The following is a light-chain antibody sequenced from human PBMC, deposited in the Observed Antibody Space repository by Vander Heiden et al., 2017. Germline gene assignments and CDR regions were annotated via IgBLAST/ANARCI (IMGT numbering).Light chain of an antibody. CDR3: CSYAGSYTFWGV. CDR2: DVS. CDR1: SSDVGGYNY. Sequence: QSALTQPRPVSGSPGQSVTISCTGTSSDVGGYNYVSWYQQHPGKAPKLVIYDVSKRPSGVPDRFSGSKSGNTASLTISGLQAEDEADYYCCSYAGSYTFWGVFGGGTKLTVL. V-gene: IGLV2-11*01. J-gene: IGLJ3*02.